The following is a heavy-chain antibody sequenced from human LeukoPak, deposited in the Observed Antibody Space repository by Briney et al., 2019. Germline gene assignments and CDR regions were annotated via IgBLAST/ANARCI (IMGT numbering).Heavy chain of an antibody. D-gene: IGHD6-19*01. Sequence: GASVKVSCKASGYTFTNYYMHWVRQAPGQGLEWMGTINPSGGGTSYSPKFQGRVTMTTDTSTSTVYMELISLRSEGTAVYYCARRSGWIWGQGSLVTVSS. J-gene: IGHJ4*02. CDR2: INPSGGGT. CDR3: ARRSGWI. CDR1: GYTFTNYY. V-gene: IGHV1-46*01.